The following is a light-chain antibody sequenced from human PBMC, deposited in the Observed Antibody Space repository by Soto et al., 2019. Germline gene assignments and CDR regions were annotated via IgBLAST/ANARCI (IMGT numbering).Light chain of an antibody. CDR2: GAS. CDR1: QSVSSN. CDR3: QQYNNWPPVT. Sequence: EIVMTQSPATLSVSPGERATLSCRASQSVSSNLAWYQQKPGQAPRLLIYGASTRATGIPARFSGRGYVTEFTLTISSLQSEDFAVYYCQQYNNWPPVTFGQGAKVEIK. V-gene: IGKV3-15*01. J-gene: IGKJ1*01.